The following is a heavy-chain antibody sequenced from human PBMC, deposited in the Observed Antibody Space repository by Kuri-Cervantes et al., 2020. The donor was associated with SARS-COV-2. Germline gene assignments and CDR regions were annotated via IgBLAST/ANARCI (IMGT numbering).Heavy chain of an antibody. D-gene: IGHD3-3*01. CDR2: IWYDGSNK. Sequence: GESLKISCAASGFTFSSYGMHWVRQAPGKGLEWVAVIWYDGSNKHYADSVKGRFTISRDNSKNTLYLQMNSLRAEDTAVYYCARVEVTILSADYWGQGTLVTISS. CDR3: ARVEVTILSADY. J-gene: IGHJ4*02. CDR1: GFTFSSYG. V-gene: IGHV3-33*01.